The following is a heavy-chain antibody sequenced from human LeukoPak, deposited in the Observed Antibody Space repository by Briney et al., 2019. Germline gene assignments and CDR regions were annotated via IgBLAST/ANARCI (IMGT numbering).Heavy chain of an antibody. V-gene: IGHV4-38-2*02. CDR2: IYHSGST. Sequence: SETLSLTCTVSGYSISSGYYWGWIRQPPGKGLEWIGSIYHSGSTYYNPSLKSRVTISVDTSKNQFSLKLSSVTAADTAVYYCARETTVTTFGFDPWGQGTLVTVSS. J-gene: IGHJ5*02. CDR3: ARETTVTTFGFDP. CDR1: GYSISSGYY. D-gene: IGHD4-17*01.